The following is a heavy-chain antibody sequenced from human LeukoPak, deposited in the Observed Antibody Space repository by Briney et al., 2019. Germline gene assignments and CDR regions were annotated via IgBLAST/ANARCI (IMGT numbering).Heavy chain of an antibody. CDR2: INPKSGGT. V-gene: IGHV1-2*02. CDR1: GYTFTGYY. D-gene: IGHD3-9*01. Sequence: ASVKVSCKASGYTFTGYYMHWVRQAPGQGLEWMGWINPKSGGTNYAQKFQGGVTMTRDTSIRTAYMELSSLRSDDTAVYYCARVILPPNDILTGYYNYACDYWGQGTLVTVSS. CDR3: ARVILPPNDILTGYYNYACDY. J-gene: IGHJ4*02.